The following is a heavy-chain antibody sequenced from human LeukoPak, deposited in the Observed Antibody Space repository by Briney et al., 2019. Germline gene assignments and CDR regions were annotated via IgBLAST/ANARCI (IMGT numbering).Heavy chain of an antibody. CDR3: AKDRSGAYYDFWSGYIDY. V-gene: IGHV3-33*06. D-gene: IGHD3-3*01. Sequence: GGSLRLSCAASGFTFSSYGMHWVRQAPGKGLEWVAVIWYDGSNKYYADSVKGRFTISRDNSKNTLYLQMNSRRAEDTAAYYCAKDRSGAYYDFWSGYIDYWGQGTLVTVSS. CDR2: IWYDGSNK. CDR1: GFTFSSYG. J-gene: IGHJ4*02.